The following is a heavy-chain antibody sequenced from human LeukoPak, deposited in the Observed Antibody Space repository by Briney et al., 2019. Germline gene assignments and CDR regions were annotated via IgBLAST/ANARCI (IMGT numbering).Heavy chain of an antibody. CDR2: VSGSGGST. CDR3: VRWYGGSGLENYYYYMDV. Sequence: GGSLRLSCAASGFTFSSYGMSWVRQAPGKGLEWVSAVSGSGGSTYYADSVKGRFTISRDNSKNTLYLQMNSLRAEDTAVYYCVRWYGGSGLENYYYYMDVWGKGTTVTVSS. V-gene: IGHV3-23*01. CDR1: GFTFSSYG. J-gene: IGHJ6*03. D-gene: IGHD3-10*01.